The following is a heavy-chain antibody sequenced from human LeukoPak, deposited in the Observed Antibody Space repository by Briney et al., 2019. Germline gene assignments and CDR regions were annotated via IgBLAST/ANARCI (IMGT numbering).Heavy chain of an antibody. V-gene: IGHV4-34*01. Sequence: SETLSLTCAVYGGSFSGYYWSWIRQPPGKGLEWIGEINHSGSTNYNPSLKSRVTISVDTSKNQFSLKLSSVTAADTAVYYCARGTYYYDSSPPFPGYYFDYWGQGTLVTVSS. CDR1: GGSFSGYY. CDR3: ARGTYYYDSSPPFPGYYFDY. J-gene: IGHJ4*02. CDR2: INHSGST. D-gene: IGHD3-22*01.